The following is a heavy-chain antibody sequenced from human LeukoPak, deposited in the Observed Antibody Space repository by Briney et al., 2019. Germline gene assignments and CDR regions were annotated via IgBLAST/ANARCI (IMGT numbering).Heavy chain of an antibody. J-gene: IGHJ5*02. CDR3: ARDMPYNWFDP. CDR2: IYTSGST. V-gene: IGHV4-61*02. CDR1: GGSISSGSYY. Sequence: SQTLSLTCTVSGGSISSGSYYWSWIRQPAGKGLEWIGRIYTSGSTNYNPSLKSRVTISVDTSKNQFPLKLSSVTAADTAVYYCARDMPYNWFDPWGQGTLVTVSS. D-gene: IGHD2-2*01.